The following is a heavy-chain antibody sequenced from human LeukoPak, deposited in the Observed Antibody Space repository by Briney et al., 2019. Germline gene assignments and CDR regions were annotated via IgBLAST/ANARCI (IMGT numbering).Heavy chain of an antibody. V-gene: IGHV1-18*01. Sequence: GASVKVSCKASGYTFTSYGISWVRQAPGQGLEWMGWISAYNGNTNYAQKLQGRVTMTTDTSTSTAYMELRSLRSDDTAVYYCAKPRYSSGWYLGYMDVWGKGTTVTVSS. J-gene: IGHJ6*03. CDR1: GYTFTSYG. CDR2: ISAYNGNT. CDR3: AKPRYSSGWYLGYMDV. D-gene: IGHD6-19*01.